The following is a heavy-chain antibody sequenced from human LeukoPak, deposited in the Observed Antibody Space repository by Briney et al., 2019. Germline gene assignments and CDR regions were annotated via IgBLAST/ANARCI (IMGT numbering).Heavy chain of an antibody. V-gene: IGHV3-48*02. J-gene: IGHJ4*02. CDR1: GFTFSSYS. CDR2: ISSSSSTI. CDR3: ARDRLTIFGVVRFYSGGMDV. Sequence: PGGSLRLSCAASGFTFSSYSMNWVRQAPGKGLEWVSDISSSSSTIYYADSVKGRFTISRDNAKNSLYLQMNSLRDEDTAVYYCARDRLTIFGVVRFYSGGMDVWGQGTLVTVSS. D-gene: IGHD3-3*01.